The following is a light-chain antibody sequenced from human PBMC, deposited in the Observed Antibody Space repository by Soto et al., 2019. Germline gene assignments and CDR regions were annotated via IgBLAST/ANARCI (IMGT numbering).Light chain of an antibody. CDR2: GVS. CDR3: QQYTSPPWT. CDR1: QSVPGNY. V-gene: IGKV3-20*01. Sequence: EIVLPQSPGTLSLSPGERATLSCRASQSVPGNYIAWLQQKPGQAPRLLIYGVSTRATGIADRFSGSGSGTDLTLTISRLEREDFAGYFCQQYTSPPWTLGQGTKLETK. J-gene: IGKJ1*01.